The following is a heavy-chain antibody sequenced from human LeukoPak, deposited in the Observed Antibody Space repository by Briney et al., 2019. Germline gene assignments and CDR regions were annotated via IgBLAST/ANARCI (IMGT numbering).Heavy chain of an antibody. CDR3: ARRLVGTPDYFDC. Sequence: LSGGSLRLSCAASGFTFTNYWMSWVRHTPGKGLEWVTNINQDGSDKYYVDSVKGRFTISRDNTKNSLYLQMNSLRAEDTAVYYCARRLVGTPDYFDCWGQGTLVTVSS. J-gene: IGHJ4*02. CDR1: GFTFTNYW. V-gene: IGHV3-7*01. CDR2: INQDGSDK. D-gene: IGHD4-23*01.